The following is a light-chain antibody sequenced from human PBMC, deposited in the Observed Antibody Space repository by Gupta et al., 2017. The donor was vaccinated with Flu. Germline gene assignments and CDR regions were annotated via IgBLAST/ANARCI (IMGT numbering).Light chain of an antibody. CDR1: QSRLHSNGYNY. CDR3: MQALQTPVA. Sequence: VTPGEPASISCRSSQSRLHSNGYNYLDWFLQKPGQSPQLLIYLGSNRASGVPDRFSGSGSGTDFTLKISRVEAEDVGVYYCMQALQTPVAFGQGTKVEIK. J-gene: IGKJ1*01. V-gene: IGKV2-28*01. CDR2: LGS.